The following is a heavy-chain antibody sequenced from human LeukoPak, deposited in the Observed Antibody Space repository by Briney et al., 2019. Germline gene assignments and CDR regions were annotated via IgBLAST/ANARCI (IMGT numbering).Heavy chain of an antibody. CDR1: GLTFSSYE. CDR2: ISISGSTI. J-gene: IGHJ3*02. CDR3: ARDGLELWFGELLSDAFDI. D-gene: IGHD3-10*01. V-gene: IGHV3-48*03. Sequence: GGSLRLSCAAFGLTFSSYEMNSVRQAPGKGLEWVSYISISGSTIYYADSVKGRFTISRDNAKNSLYMQMNSLRAEDTAVYYCARDGLELWFGELLSDAFDIWGQGTMVTVTS.